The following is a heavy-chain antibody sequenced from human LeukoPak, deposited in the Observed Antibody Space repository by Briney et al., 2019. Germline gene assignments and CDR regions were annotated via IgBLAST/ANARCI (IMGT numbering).Heavy chain of an antibody. CDR1: GFTFSSYS. CDR3: ATAIVVVPAATHDDY. CDR2: ISSSSSTI. D-gene: IGHD2-2*01. J-gene: IGHJ4*02. Sequence: GGSLRLSCAASGFTFSSYSMNWVRQAPGKGLEWVSYISSSSSTIYYADSVKGRFTISRDNAKNSLYLQMNSLRAEDTAVYYCATAIVVVPAATHDDYWGQGTLVTVPS. V-gene: IGHV3-48*01.